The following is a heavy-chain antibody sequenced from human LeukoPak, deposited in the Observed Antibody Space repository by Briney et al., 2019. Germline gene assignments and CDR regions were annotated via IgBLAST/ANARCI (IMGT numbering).Heavy chain of an antibody. CDR1: GGSISSGSYY. V-gene: IGHV4-61*02. CDR2: IYTSEST. CDR3: ARGTYYYDRFDY. J-gene: IGHJ4*02. Sequence: SQTLSLTCTVSGGSISSGSYYWSWIRQPAGKGLEWIGRIYTSESTNYNPSLKSRVTISVDTSKNQFSLKLSSVTAADTAVYYCARGTYYYDRFDYWGQGTLVTVSS. D-gene: IGHD3-22*01.